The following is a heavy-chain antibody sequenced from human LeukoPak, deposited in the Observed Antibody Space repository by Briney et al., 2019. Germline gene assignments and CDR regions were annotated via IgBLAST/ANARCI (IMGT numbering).Heavy chain of an antibody. D-gene: IGHD4-17*01. CDR3: ARGLNRYFTTVTPLGDY. CDR2: ISYDGSNK. J-gene: IGHJ4*02. V-gene: IGHV3-30-3*01. CDR1: GFTFSSYA. Sequence: PGGSLRLSCAASGFTFSSYAMHWVRQAPGKGLEWVAVISYDGSNKYYADSVKGRFTISRDNSKNTLYLQMSSLRLDDTAIYYCARGLNRYFTTVTPLGDYWGQGILVTVSS.